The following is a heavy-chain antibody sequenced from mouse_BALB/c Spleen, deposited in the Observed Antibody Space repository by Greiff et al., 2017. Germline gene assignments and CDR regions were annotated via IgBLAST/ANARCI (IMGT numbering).Heavy chain of an antibody. J-gene: IGHJ1*01. CDR2: IWSGGST. CDR1: GFSLTSYG. V-gene: IGHV2-2*02. D-gene: IGHD3-3*01. CDR3: ARNRGSWYFDV. Sequence: VKLVESGPGLVQPSQSLSITCTVSGFSLTSYGVHWVRQSPGKGLEWLGVIWSGGSTDYNAAFISRLSISKDNSKSQVFFKMNSLQANDTAIYYCARNRGSWYFDVWGAGTTVTVSS.